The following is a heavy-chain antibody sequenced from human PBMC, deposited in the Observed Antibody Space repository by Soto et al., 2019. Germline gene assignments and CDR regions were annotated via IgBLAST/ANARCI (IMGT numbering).Heavy chain of an antibody. CDR2: ISYDGNNK. CDR1: GFTFSSYG. D-gene: IGHD1-1*01. CDR3: AKSVYNWNDGFFDY. Sequence: QVQLVESGGGVVQPGRSLRLSCAASGFTFSSYGMHWVRQAPGKGLEWVAVISYDGNNKYYADSVKGRFTISRDNYKNTLYLQMNILRAEDTAVYYCAKSVYNWNDGFFDYWGQGTLVTVSS. J-gene: IGHJ4*02. V-gene: IGHV3-30*18.